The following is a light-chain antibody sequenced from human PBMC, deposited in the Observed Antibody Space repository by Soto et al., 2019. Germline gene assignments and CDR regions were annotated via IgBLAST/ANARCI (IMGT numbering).Light chain of an antibody. Sequence: EIVLTQSPATLSLSPGDRATLSCGASQSVTNNYLAWYQQKPGLAPRLLIYGASSRATGIPDRFSGSGSGTDFTLTISRLEPEDFAVYYCQQYGSSLLTFGGGTKVDIK. V-gene: IGKV3D-20*01. CDR2: GAS. CDR3: QQYGSSLLT. J-gene: IGKJ4*01. CDR1: QSVTNNY.